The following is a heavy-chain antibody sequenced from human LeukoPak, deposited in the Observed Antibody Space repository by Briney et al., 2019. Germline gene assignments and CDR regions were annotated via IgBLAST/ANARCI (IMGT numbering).Heavy chain of an antibody. Sequence: PSETLSLTCTVSGGSISSYYWSWIRQPPGKGLEWIGYIYYSGSTSYSPSLKSRVTISIDTSKNQFSLKLSSVTAADTAVFYCAREVVAAAEVDYWGRGTLVTVSS. CDR2: IYYSGST. V-gene: IGHV4-59*08. CDR3: AREVVAAAEVDY. CDR1: GGSISSYY. J-gene: IGHJ4*02. D-gene: IGHD6-13*01.